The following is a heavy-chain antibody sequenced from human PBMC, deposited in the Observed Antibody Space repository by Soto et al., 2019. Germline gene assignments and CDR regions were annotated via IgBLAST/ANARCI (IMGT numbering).Heavy chain of an antibody. CDR3: ARDLIVGQLVIYYYGMDV. V-gene: IGHV3-33*01. J-gene: IGHJ6*02. D-gene: IGHD6-13*01. CDR2: IWYDGSNK. CDR1: GFTFSSYG. Sequence: QVQLVESGGGVVQPGRSLRLSCAASGFTFSSYGMHWVRQAPGKGLEWVAVIWYDGSNKYYADSVKGRFTISRDNSKNTLYLQMNSLRAEDTAVYYCARDLIVGQLVIYYYGMDVWGQGTTVTVSS.